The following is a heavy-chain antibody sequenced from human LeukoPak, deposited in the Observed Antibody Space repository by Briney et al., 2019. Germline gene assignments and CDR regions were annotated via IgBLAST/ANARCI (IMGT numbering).Heavy chain of an antibody. V-gene: IGHV4-30-2*01. CDR1: GGSISSDGYS. Sequence: TLSLTCAVSGGSISSDGYSWSWIRQPPGKGLEWIGYIYHSGSTYYNPSLKSRATISVDRSKNQFSLNLSSAAAADTAVYYCARGSGGIYYGGIDYWGQGTLVIVSS. CDR3: ARGSGGIYYGGIDY. CDR2: IYHSGST. J-gene: IGHJ4*02. D-gene: IGHD1-26*01.